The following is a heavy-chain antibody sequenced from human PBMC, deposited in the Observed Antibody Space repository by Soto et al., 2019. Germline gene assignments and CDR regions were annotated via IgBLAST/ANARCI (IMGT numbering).Heavy chain of an antibody. CDR2: ISSSGSGSTI. V-gene: IGHV3-48*03. CDR1: GFIFSSYE. Sequence: VGSLRLSCAASGFIFSSYEMNWVRQAPGKGLEWVSYISSSGSGSTIYYADSVKGRFTISRDNAKKSLYLQMNSLRAEDTAVYYCARVPRVGSSTSWFDYWGQGTLVTVSS. D-gene: IGHD2-2*01. J-gene: IGHJ4*02. CDR3: ARVPRVGSSTSWFDY.